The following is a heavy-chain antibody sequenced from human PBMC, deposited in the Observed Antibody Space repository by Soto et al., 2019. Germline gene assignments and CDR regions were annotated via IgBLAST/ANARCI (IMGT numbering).Heavy chain of an antibody. V-gene: IGHV1-58*01. Sequence: QIQLVQSGPEVKKPGTSVKVSCKASGFSFTSSTVQWVRQLRGQRLEWIGWIVVGSGNTIYAQKFKKRVIVTREKSTSPAYKELSRLTSEDTALYYCAAGVYHDSGGYSDDFLGQGTMVTVSS. D-gene: IGHD3-22*01. CDR2: IVVGSGNT. J-gene: IGHJ4*02. CDR3: AAGVYHDSGGYSDDF. CDR1: GFSFTSST.